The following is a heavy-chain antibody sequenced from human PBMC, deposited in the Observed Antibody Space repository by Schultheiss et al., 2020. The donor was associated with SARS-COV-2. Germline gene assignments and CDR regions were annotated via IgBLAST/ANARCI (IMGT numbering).Heavy chain of an antibody. J-gene: IGHJ5*02. CDR3: ARGDSSSWYYWFDP. Sequence: ETLSLTCTVSGGSISSGGYYWSWIRQPPGKGLEWIGEINHSGSTNYNPSLKSRVTISVDTSKNQFSLKLSSVTAADTAVYYCARGDSSSWYYWFDPWGQGTLGTVSS. CDR2: INHSGST. CDR1: GGSISSGGYY. V-gene: IGHV4-39*07. D-gene: IGHD6-13*01.